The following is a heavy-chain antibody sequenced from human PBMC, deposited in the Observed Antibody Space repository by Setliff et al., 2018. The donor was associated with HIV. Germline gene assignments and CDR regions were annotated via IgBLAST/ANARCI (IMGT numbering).Heavy chain of an antibody. CDR3: ARVGGFFGEARPPPDY. J-gene: IGHJ4*02. CDR2: IYTGGSP. D-gene: IGHD3-10*01. Sequence: SETLSLTCTVSGGSISSGRYYWSWIRQPAGKGLEWIGHIYTGGSPNYNPSLMSRVTISIDTSKDQLSLKLSSVTAADTAVYYCARVGGFFGEARPPPDYWGQGALVTVSS. V-gene: IGHV4-61*09. CDR1: GGSISSGRYY.